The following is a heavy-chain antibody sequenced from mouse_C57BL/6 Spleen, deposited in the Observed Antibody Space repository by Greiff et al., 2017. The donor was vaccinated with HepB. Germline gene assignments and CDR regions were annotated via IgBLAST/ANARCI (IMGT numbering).Heavy chain of an antibody. V-gene: IGHV1-4*01. Sequence: QVHVKQSGAELARPGASVKMSCKASGYTFTSYTMHWVKQRPGQGLEWIGYINPSSGYTKYNQKFKDKATLTADKSSSTAYMQLSSLTSEDSAVYYCARNEIYYGNYDSMDYWGQGTSVTVSS. D-gene: IGHD2-1*01. CDR2: INPSSGYT. CDR1: GYTFTSYT. CDR3: ARNEIYYGNYDSMDY. J-gene: IGHJ4*01.